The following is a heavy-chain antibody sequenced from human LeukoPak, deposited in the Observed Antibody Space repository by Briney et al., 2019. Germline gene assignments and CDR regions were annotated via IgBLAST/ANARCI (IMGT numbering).Heavy chain of an antibody. CDR1: GGSISSGSYY. J-gene: IGHJ6*04. D-gene: IGHD1-14*01. Sequence: SETLSLTCTVSGGSISSGSYYWSWIRQPAGKGLEWIGRIYTGGSTNYNPSLKSRVTISVDTSKNQFSLKLTSVTAADTAVYYCAREILKGLYNWGRGTTVTVSS. CDR2: IYTGGST. V-gene: IGHV4-61*02. CDR3: AREILKGLYN.